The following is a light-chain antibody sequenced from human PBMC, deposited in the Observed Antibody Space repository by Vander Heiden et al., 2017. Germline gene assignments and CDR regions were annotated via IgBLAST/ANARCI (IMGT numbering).Light chain of an antibody. J-gene: IGLJ1*01. CDR3: CSYAGSSTFEV. CDR1: SSDVGSYNL. CDR2: EVS. Sequence: VSGSPGQSITISCTGTSSDVGSYNLVSWYQQHPGKAPKLMIYEVSKRPSGVSNRFSGSKSGNTASLTISGLQAEDEADYYCCSYAGSSTFEVFGTGTKVTVL. V-gene: IGLV2-23*02.